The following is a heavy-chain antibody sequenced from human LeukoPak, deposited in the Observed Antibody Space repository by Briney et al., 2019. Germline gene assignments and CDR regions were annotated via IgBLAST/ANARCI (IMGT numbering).Heavy chain of an antibody. CDR1: GYTFTSYY. D-gene: IGHD6-6*01. J-gene: IGHJ4*02. V-gene: IGHV1-46*01. Sequence: ASVKVSCKASGYTFTSYYMHWVRQAPGQGLEWMGIINPSGGSTSYAQKFQGRVTMTRDTSISTAYMELSRLRSDDTAVYYCARIRWQLGQPLDYWGQGTLVTVSS. CDR2: INPSGGST. CDR3: ARIRWQLGQPLDY.